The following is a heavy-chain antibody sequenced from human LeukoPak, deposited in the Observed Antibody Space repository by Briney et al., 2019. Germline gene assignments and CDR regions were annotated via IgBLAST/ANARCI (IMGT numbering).Heavy chain of an antibody. CDR2: IIPILGIA. CDR1: GGTFGSYA. Sequence: SVKVSCKASGGTFGSYAISWVRQAPGQGLEWMGRIIPILGIANYAQKFQGRVTITADKSTSTAYMELSSLRSEDTAVYYCATRARGYSYGHSFDYWGQGTLVTVSS. CDR3: ATRARGYSYGHSFDY. J-gene: IGHJ4*02. V-gene: IGHV1-69*04. D-gene: IGHD5-18*01.